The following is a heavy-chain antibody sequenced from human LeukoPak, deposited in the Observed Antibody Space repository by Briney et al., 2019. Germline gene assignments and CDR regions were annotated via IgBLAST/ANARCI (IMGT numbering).Heavy chain of an antibody. CDR1: GGSISNTNW. V-gene: IGHV4-4*01. J-gene: IGHJ4*02. D-gene: IGHD3-16*01. Sequence: SETLSLTCGVSGGSISNTNWWSWVRQPPGQGLEWIGEISLTGLTHYNPSLESRVTVSLDKSKNHRPLDLTSVTAADTAVYCCSRENAAFSALGDWGQGTLVTVLS. CDR2: ISLTGLT. CDR3: SRENAAFSALGD.